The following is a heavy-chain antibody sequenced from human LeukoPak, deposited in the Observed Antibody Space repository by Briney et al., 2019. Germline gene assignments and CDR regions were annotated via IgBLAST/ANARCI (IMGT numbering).Heavy chain of an antibody. CDR1: GGSISSSSYY. CDR3: ARVASDYGDYPSDYYYYMDV. V-gene: IGHV4-39*07. CDR2: IYYSGST. J-gene: IGHJ6*03. D-gene: IGHD4-17*01. Sequence: SETLSLTCTVSGGSISSSSYYWGWIRQPPGKGLEWIGSIYYSGSTYYNPSLKSRVTISVDTSKNQFSLKLSSVTAADTAVYYCARVASDYGDYPSDYYYYMDVWGKGTTVTVSS.